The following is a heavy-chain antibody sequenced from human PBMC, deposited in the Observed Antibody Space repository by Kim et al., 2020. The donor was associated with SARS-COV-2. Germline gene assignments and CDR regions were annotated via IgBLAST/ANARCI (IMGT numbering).Heavy chain of an antibody. CDR3: ARARIAVAGRGWFDP. CDR1: GGSISSSSYY. J-gene: IGHJ5*02. V-gene: IGHV4-39*01. D-gene: IGHD6-19*01. Sequence: SETLSLTCTVSGGSISSSSYYWGWIRQPPGKGLAWIGNIYYSGSTYYNPSLKSRVTISVDTSKNQFSLKLSSVTAADTAVYYCARARIAVAGRGWFDPWGQGTLVTVSS. CDR2: IYYSGST.